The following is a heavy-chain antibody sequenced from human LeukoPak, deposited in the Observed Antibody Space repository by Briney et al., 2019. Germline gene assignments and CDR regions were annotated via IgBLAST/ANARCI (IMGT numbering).Heavy chain of an antibody. J-gene: IGHJ4*02. Sequence: GGSLRLSCAASGFAFSRYGMTWVRQAPGKGLEWVSSITGSSNHAYYADSLKGRFTISRDNAKNSLYLQMNSLRVEDTAVYYCARDMRFYDSRGYYYFLDYWGQGTLVTVSP. CDR3: ARDMRFYDSRGYYYFLDY. CDR1: GFAFSRYG. V-gene: IGHV3-21*03. D-gene: IGHD3-22*01. CDR2: ITGSSNHA.